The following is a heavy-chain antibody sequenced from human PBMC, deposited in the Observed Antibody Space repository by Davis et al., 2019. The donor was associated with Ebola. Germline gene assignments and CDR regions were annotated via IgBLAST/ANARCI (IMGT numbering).Heavy chain of an antibody. D-gene: IGHD1-7*01. J-gene: IGHJ4*02. CDR2: IRYDGSNK. V-gene: IGHV3-30*02. CDR1: VITFSSYA. Sequence: GESLKISCTDSVITFSSYAMTWVRQAPGKGLEWVAFIRYDGSNKYYADSVKGRFTISRDNSKNTLYLQMNSLRAEDTAVYYCARNSPGGEVDYWGQGTLVTVSS. CDR3: ARNSPGGEVDY.